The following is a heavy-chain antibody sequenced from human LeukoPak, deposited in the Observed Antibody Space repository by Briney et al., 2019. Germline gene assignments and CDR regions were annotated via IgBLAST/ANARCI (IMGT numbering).Heavy chain of an antibody. CDR3: AKASRDSSSWYFDY. Sequence: PGRSLRLSCAASGFTFSSYAMHWVRQAPGKGLEWVAVISYDGSNKYYADSVKGRFTISRDNSKNTLYLQMNSLRAEDTAVYYCAKASRDSSSWYFDYWGQGTLVTVSS. CDR1: GFTFSSYA. V-gene: IGHV3-30-3*01. J-gene: IGHJ4*02. D-gene: IGHD6-13*01. CDR2: ISYDGSNK.